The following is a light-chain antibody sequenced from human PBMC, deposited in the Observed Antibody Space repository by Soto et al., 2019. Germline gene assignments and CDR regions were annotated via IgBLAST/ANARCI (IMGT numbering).Light chain of an antibody. CDR3: QQYNDWFSIT. J-gene: IGKJ5*01. Sequence: EIVLTQSPGTLSLSPGERATLSCRASQSVSNNYLAWYQQKPGQAPRLLIYGASTRATGSPDRFSASGSATEFTLTISSLLSEDFAVYYCQQYNDWFSITFGQGTRLEIK. CDR1: QSVSNN. V-gene: IGKV3-15*01. CDR2: GAS.